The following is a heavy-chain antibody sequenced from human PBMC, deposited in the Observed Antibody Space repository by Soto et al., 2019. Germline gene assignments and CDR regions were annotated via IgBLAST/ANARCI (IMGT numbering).Heavy chain of an antibody. CDR3: ARDQGLERPGYYYYGMDV. D-gene: IGHD1-1*01. CDR2: INPNSGGT. J-gene: IGHJ6*02. Sequence: QVQLVQSGAEVKKPGSSVKVSCKASGGTFSSYAISWVRQAPGQGLEWMGWINPNSGGTNYAQKFQGWVTMTRDTSISTAYMELSRLRSDDTAVYYCARDQGLERPGYYYYGMDVWGQGTTVTVSS. V-gene: IGHV1-2*04. CDR1: GGTFSSYA.